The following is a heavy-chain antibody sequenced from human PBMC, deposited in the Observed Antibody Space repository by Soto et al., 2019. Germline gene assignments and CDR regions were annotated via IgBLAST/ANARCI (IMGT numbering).Heavy chain of an antibody. Sequence: QLQLQESGPGLVKPSETLSLTCTVSGGSISSSSYYWGWIRQPPGKGLEWIGSIYYSGSTYYNPSLKSRVTISVDTSKNQFSLKLSSVTAADTAVYYCARRGEQQLVPNDAFDIWGQGTMVTVSS. J-gene: IGHJ3*02. CDR3: ARRGEQQLVPNDAFDI. D-gene: IGHD6-13*01. CDR1: GGSISSSSYY. CDR2: IYYSGST. V-gene: IGHV4-39*01.